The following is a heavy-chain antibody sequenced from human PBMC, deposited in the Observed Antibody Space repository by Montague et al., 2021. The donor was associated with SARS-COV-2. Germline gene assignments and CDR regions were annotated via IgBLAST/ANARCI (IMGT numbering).Heavy chain of an antibody. CDR1: GDSISTDNW. CDR2: IYHTGST. J-gene: IGHJ6*02. V-gene: IGHV4-4*02. Sequence: SETLFLTCVVSGDSISTDNWWTWVRLPPGKGLEWVGEIYHTGSTKYKPSLKSRVSMSVDKSWNQFSLRMTSVTAADTAVYYCARAPGRVVLTAIVDHYGMDVWGQGTTVTVSS. CDR3: ARAPGRVVLTAIVDHYGMDV. D-gene: IGHD2-21*02.